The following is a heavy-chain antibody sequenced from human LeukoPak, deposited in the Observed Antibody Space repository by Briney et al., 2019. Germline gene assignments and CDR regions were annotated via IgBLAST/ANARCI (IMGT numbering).Heavy chain of an antibody. D-gene: IGHD2-15*01. CDR1: GASVSGSPYY. J-gene: IGHJ6*03. V-gene: IGHV4-39*07. Sequence: PSETLSLTCTVSGASVSGSPYYWGWIRQPPGKGLEWIGSIYSSGSTYYNPSLKSRVTISVDTSKNQFSLKLNSVTAADTAVYYCAREARYCSGGNCYDKHFYYYYYMDVWGKGTTVTVSS. CDR2: IYSSGST. CDR3: AREARYCSGGNCYDKHFYYYYYMDV.